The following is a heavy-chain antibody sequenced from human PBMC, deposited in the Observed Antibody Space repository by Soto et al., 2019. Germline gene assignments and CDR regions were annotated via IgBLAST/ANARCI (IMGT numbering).Heavy chain of an antibody. CDR2: INHSGST. J-gene: IGHJ4*02. V-gene: IGHV4-34*01. CDR1: GGSFSGYY. D-gene: IGHD2-2*01. Sequence: PSETLSLTCAFYGGSFSGYYWSWIRQPPGKGLEWIGEINHSGSTNYNPSLKSRVTISVDTSKNQFSLKLSSVTAADTAVYYCARFRRGRLPAATTTPQYYFDYWGQGTLVTVSS. CDR3: ARFRRGRLPAATTTPQYYFDY.